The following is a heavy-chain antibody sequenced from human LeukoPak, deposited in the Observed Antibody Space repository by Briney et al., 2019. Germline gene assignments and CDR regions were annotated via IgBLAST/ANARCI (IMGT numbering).Heavy chain of an antibody. CDR1: GGSFNYY. Sequence: PSETLSLTCAVYGGSFNYYWSWIRRPPGKGLEWIGEINHSGITKYNPSLKSRVSISVDTSKNQFSLRLSSVTAADTAIYYCAKSLYCGDDCFWGPGTMVTVSS. CDR3: AKSLYCGDDCF. V-gene: IGHV4-34*01. CDR2: INHSGIT. D-gene: IGHD2-21*02. J-gene: IGHJ3*01.